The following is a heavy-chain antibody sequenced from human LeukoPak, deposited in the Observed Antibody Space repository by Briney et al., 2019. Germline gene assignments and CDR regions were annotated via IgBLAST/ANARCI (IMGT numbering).Heavy chain of an antibody. V-gene: IGHV3-7*01. CDR2: IKSDESER. CDR3: ATTLNIATPGHL. D-gene: IGHD6-13*01. Sequence: PGGSLRLSCVASGFTFSDYWMSCVRQAPGKGLEWVANIKSDESERFFLDSVKGRFTISRDNAKNSVYLQMSSLRAEDTGVYYCATTLNIATPGHLWGQGALVTVSS. CDR1: GFTFSDYW. J-gene: IGHJ4*02.